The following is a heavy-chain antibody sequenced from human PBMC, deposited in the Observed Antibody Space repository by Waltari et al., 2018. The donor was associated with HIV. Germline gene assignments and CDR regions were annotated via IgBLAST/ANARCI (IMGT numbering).Heavy chain of an antibody. CDR2: INAGNGNT. CDR1: GYSFTRYA. V-gene: IGHV1-3*01. Sequence: QVQLVQSGAEVKKPGASVKVSCKASGYSFTRYAMHWVRQAPGQGLEWMGGINAGNGNTKDSQKFQGRVTITRDTSASTAYMELNSLRAEDTAVYYCARGRDIVATWRDYFDYWGQGTLVTVSS. J-gene: IGHJ4*02. CDR3: ARGRDIVATWRDYFDY. D-gene: IGHD5-12*01.